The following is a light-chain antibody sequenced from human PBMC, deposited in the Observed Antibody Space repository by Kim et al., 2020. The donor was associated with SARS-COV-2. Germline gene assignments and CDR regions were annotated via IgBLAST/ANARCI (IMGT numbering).Light chain of an antibody. CDR2: DVS. V-gene: IGLV2-14*03. J-gene: IGLJ2*01. CDR1: SSDVGGYNY. Sequence: QSITISCTGSSSDVGGYNYVSWYQKQPGKAPKLLLFDVSNRPSGVSTRFSGSKSGNTASLTISGLQAEDEAFYHCSSYTTSSAYVIFGGGTQLTVL. CDR3: SSYTTSSAYVI.